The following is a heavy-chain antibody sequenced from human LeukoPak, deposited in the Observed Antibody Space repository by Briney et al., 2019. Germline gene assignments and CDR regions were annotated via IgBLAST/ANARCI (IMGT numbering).Heavy chain of an antibody. Sequence: GGSLRLSCAASGFTFSSYGMHWVRQAPGKGLEWVAVIWYDGSNKYYADSVKGRFTISRDNSKNTLYLQMNSLRAEDTAVYYCVLRTSSSSGIDYWGQGTLVTASS. D-gene: IGHD6-6*01. V-gene: IGHV3-33*01. CDR2: IWYDGSNK. J-gene: IGHJ4*02. CDR3: VLRTSSSSGIDY. CDR1: GFTFSSYG.